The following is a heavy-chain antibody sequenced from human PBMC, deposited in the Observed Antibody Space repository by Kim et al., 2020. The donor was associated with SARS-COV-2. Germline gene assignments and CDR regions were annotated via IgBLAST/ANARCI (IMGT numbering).Heavy chain of an antibody. Sequence: GGSLRLSCAASGFTFSSYAMSWVRQAPGKGLEWVSAISGSGTTYYPDSVKGRFTISRDNSKNTLSLQMNSLRAEDTAVYYCAKESSTFAGFYFEYGGQGT. CDR3: AKESSTFAGFYFEY. CDR1: GFTFSSYA. D-gene: IGHD3-10*01. V-gene: IGHV3-23*01. J-gene: IGHJ4*02. CDR2: ISGSGTT.